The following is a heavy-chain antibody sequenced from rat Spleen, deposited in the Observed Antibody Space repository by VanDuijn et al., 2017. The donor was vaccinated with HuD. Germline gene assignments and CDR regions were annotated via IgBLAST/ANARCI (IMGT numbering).Heavy chain of an antibody. Sequence: EVQLVESGGGLVQPGGSLKLSCAVSGFTFNSYAMAWVRQAPEKGLEWVATVIYDGSTTYYRDSVKGRFTISRDNAKSTLSLQMDSLGSEDTATYYCARRHYGYTDYFDYWGQGVMVTVSS. D-gene: IGHD1-9*01. V-gene: IGHV5-7*01. J-gene: IGHJ2*01. CDR1: GFTFNSYA. CDR3: ARRHYGYTDYFDY. CDR2: VIYDGSTT.